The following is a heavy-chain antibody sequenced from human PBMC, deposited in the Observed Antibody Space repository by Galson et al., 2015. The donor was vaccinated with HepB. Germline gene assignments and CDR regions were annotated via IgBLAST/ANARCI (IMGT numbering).Heavy chain of an antibody. CDR3: ARMEYNFDTVFDY. CDR1: GFRFSDYY. Sequence: SLRLSCAASGFRFSDYYMSWIRQAPGRGLEWISYISNSGSDTNYADSVKGRFTISRDNARNSLHPQMNSLKAGDTAFYYCARMEYNFDTVFDYWGQGVLVTVSS. D-gene: IGHD1-1*01. CDR2: ISNSGSDT. J-gene: IGHJ4*02. V-gene: IGHV3-11*06.